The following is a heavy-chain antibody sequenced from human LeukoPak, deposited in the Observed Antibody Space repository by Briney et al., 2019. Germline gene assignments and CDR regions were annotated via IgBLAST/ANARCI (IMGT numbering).Heavy chain of an antibody. CDR2: TYSGGST. D-gene: IGHD2-15*01. J-gene: IGHJ1*01. CDR1: GFTVSSNY. V-gene: IGHV3-53*01. CDR3: ARAQDYCSGSTCYGYFQY. Sequence: GGSLRLSCAASGFTVSSNYMSWVRQAPGKGLEWVSATYSGGSTYYADSVKGRFTISSDNSKNPLYLQMNSLKAEYTAIYYCARAQDYCSGSTCYGYFQYWGQGPLVTVSS.